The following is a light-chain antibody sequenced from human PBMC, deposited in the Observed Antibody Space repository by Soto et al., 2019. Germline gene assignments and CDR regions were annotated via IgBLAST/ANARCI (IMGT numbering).Light chain of an antibody. CDR2: EAS. Sequence: DIQMTQSPSTLSASVGDRVTITCRASQSISGSLAWYQQKPGKAPKLLIYEASNLKSGVPSRFSGCGSGTAYTLTISCLHPYDSSSYYYQQYNGFCTFGHGTRVDI. CDR3: QQYNGFCT. CDR1: QSISGS. V-gene: IGKV1-5*03. J-gene: IGKJ1*01.